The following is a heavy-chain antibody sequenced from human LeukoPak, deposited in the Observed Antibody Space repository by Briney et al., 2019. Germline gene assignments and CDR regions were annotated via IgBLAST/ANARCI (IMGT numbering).Heavy chain of an antibody. CDR3: ARDNIGSSSWYDYYYGMDV. CDR2: ISAYNGNT. J-gene: IGHJ6*02. CDR1: GYTFTSYG. V-gene: IGHV1-18*01. Sequence: ASVKVSCKASGYTFTSYGISWVRQAPGQGLEWMGWISAYNGNTNYAQKLQGRVTMTTDTSTSTAYMELGSLRSDDTAVYYCARDNIGSSSWYDYYYGMDVWGQGTTVTVSS. D-gene: IGHD6-13*01.